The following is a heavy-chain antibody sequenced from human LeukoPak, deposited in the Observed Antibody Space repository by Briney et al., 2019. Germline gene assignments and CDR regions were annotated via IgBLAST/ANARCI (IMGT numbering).Heavy chain of an antibody. D-gene: IGHD3-10*01. V-gene: IGHV3-23*01. CDR1: GFTFSSYA. CDR2: ISGSGGST. J-gene: IGHJ4*02. CDR3: AKVETYIALARGGYFDY. Sequence: GGSLRLSCAASGFTFSSYAMSWVRQAPGKGLEWVSAISGSGGSTYYADSVKGRFTISRDNSKNTLYLQMNSLRAEDTAVYYCAKVETYIALARGGYFDYWGQGTLVTVSS.